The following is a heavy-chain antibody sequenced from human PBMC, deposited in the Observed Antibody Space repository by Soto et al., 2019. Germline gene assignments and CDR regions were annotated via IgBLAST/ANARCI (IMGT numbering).Heavy chain of an antibody. V-gene: IGHV4-59*08. D-gene: IGHD3-3*01. J-gene: IGHJ3*02. CDR1: GGSISSYY. CDR2: IYYSGST. Sequence: SQTLSLTCTVSGGSISSYYWSWIRQPPGKGLEWIGYIYYSGSTNYNPSLKSRVTISVDTSKNQFSLKLGSVTAADTAVYYCASCDFWSGYHNPDAFDIWGQGTMVTVSS. CDR3: ASCDFWSGYHNPDAFDI.